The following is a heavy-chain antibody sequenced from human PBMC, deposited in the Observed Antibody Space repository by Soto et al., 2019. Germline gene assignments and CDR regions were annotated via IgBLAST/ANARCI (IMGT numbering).Heavy chain of an antibody. D-gene: IGHD3-16*01. CDR3: AKDHGGGTYFFYTYMDV. CDR2: ISWNSGSI. Sequence: EVQLVESGGGLIQPGRSLRLSCAASGFTFVDYAMHWVRQPPGKGLERVSTISWNSGSISYADSVRGRFTISRDNAKNALYLQMNSLRVEDTALYYCAKDHGGGTYFFYTYMDVWGKGTTVTVS. J-gene: IGHJ6*03. CDR1: GFTFVDYA. V-gene: IGHV3-9*01.